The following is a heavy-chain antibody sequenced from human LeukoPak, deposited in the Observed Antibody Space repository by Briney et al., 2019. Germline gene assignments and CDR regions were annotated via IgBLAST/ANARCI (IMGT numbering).Heavy chain of an antibody. J-gene: IGHJ4*02. CDR1: GFTFSSYG. CDR3: AKIGHYDSSGYYGTIDY. D-gene: IGHD3-22*01. V-gene: IGHV3-30*18. CDR2: ISYDGSNK. Sequence: PGRSLRLSCAAFGFTFSSYGMHWVRQAPGKGLEWVAVISYDGSNKYYADSVKGRFTISRDNSKNTLYLQMNSLRAEDTAVYYCAKIGHYDSSGYYGTIDYWGQGTLVTVSS.